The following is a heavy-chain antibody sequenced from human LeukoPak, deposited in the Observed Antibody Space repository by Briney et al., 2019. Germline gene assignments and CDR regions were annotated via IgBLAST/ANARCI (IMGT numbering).Heavy chain of an antibody. V-gene: IGHV3-23*01. D-gene: IGHD6-19*01. CDR1: GFTFSSYA. CDR2: ISGSGGST. Sequence: RTGGSLRLSCAASGFTFSSYAMSWVRQAPGKGLEWVSAISGSGGSTYYADSVKGRFTVSRDNSKNTLYLQMNSLRAEDTAVYYCAKGSYSSGWSWGQGTLVTVSS. CDR3: AKGSYSSGWS. J-gene: IGHJ1*01.